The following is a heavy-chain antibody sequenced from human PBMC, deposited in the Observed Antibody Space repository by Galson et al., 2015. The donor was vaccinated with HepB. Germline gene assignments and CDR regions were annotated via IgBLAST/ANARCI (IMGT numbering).Heavy chain of an antibody. J-gene: IGHJ4*02. Sequence: SLRLSCAASGFTFSNYAMSWVRQAPGKGLEWVSAISGSGGSTYYAASVKGRFTISRDNSKNTLYLQMNSLRAEDTAVYYCAKARPSLTSYVAFDYWGQGTLVTVSS. CDR3: AKARPSLTSYVAFDY. CDR1: GFTFSNYA. D-gene: IGHD5-18*01. V-gene: IGHV3-23*01. CDR2: ISGSGGST.